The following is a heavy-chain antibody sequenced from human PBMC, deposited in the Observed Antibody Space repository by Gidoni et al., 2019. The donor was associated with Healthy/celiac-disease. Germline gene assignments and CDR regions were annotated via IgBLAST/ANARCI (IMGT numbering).Heavy chain of an antibody. CDR2: ISAYNGNT. V-gene: IGHV1-18*01. CDR1: GYTFTSYG. D-gene: IGHD3-16*02. J-gene: IGHJ5*02. Sequence: QVQLVQSGAEVKKPGASVKVSCKASGYTFTSYGISWVRQAPGQGLEWMGWISAYNGNTNYAQKLQGRVTMTTDTSTSTAYMELRSLRSDDTAVYYCARFPLLYDYVWGSYRGDSNWFDPWGQGTLVTVSS. CDR3: ARFPLLYDYVWGSYRGDSNWFDP.